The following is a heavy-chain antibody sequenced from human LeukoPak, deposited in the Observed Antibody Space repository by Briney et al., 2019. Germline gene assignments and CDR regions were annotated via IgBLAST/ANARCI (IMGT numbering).Heavy chain of an antibody. CDR1: GFTFSSYA. CDR2: INHSGST. Sequence: GSLRLSCAASGFTFSSYAMSWIRQPPGKGLEWIGEINHSGSTNYSPSLKSRVTISVDTSKNQFSLKLSSVTAADTAVYYCARSPLVRPFDYWGQGTLVTVSS. V-gene: IGHV4-34*01. CDR3: ARSPLVRPFDY. D-gene: IGHD6-13*01. J-gene: IGHJ4*02.